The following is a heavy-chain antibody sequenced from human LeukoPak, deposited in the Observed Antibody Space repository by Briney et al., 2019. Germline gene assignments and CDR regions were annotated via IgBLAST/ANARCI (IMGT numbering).Heavy chain of an antibody. Sequence: GGSLRLSCAASGFTFSSYGMNWVRQAPGKGLEWVSSINSDSTNMYYTDSVKGRFTVSRDNAKNSLYLQMNSLRAEDTAVYYCARGTTVESDYWGQGTLVTVSS. CDR1: GFTFSSYG. CDR3: ARGTTVESDY. V-gene: IGHV3-21*01. D-gene: IGHD4-23*01. CDR2: INSDSTNM. J-gene: IGHJ4*02.